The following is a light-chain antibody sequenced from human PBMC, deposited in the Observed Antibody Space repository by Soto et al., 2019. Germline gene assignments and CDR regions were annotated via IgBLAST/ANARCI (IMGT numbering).Light chain of an antibody. CDR3: QQYGASPR. CDR2: GAS. Sequence: DIVLTQSPGTLSLSPGERATLSCRASQSVSSSYLAWYQHKPGQAPRLLIYGASNRATGIPDRFSGSGPGTDFTLTINRLEPEDFAVYFCQQYGASPRFGQGTRLEIK. CDR1: QSVSSSY. J-gene: IGKJ5*01. V-gene: IGKV3-20*01.